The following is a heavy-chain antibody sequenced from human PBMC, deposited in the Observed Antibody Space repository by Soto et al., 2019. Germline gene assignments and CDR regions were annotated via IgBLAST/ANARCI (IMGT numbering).Heavy chain of an antibody. V-gene: IGHV4-59*01. D-gene: IGHD3-16*01. Sequence: QVQLQESGPGLVKPSETLSLTCTVSGGSITSNYWSWIRQPPGKGLEWIGYIHYSGSTNYTPSLKSRVTIPVDTSKTRFSLKLNSVNAADTADYYCVRPAAGGGYWGQGTLVTVSS. CDR3: VRPAAGGGY. CDR2: IHYSGST. J-gene: IGHJ4*02. CDR1: GGSITSNY.